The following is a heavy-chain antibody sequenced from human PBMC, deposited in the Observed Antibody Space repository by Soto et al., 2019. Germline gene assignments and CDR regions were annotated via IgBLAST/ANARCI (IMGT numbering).Heavy chain of an antibody. CDR1: GFTFSSYG. CDR3: AKDPSLLRFLEWPHYFDY. J-gene: IGHJ4*02. D-gene: IGHD3-3*01. Sequence: GGSLRLSCAASGFTFSSYGMHWVRQAPGKGLEWVAVISYDGSNKYYADSVKGRFTISRDNSKNTLYLQMNSLRAEDTAVYYCAKDPSLLRFLEWPHYFDYWGQGTLVTVSS. V-gene: IGHV3-30*18. CDR2: ISYDGSNK.